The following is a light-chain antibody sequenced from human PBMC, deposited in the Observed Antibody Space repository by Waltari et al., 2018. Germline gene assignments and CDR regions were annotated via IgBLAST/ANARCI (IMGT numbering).Light chain of an antibody. CDR3: QQLNSYPIT. CDR1: QVISGY. Sequence: EIQLTQSPSFLSASVGDRVTITCRASQVISGYLAWFQQKPGKAPKLLIYTTSTLQSGVPSRLSGSGSGTEFTLTISSLQPEDFATYYCQQLNSYPITFGGGTKVEIK. J-gene: IGKJ4*01. CDR2: TTS. V-gene: IGKV1-9*01.